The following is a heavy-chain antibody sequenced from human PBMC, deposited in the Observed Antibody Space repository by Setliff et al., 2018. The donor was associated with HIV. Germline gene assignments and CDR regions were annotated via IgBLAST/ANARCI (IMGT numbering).Heavy chain of an antibody. CDR3: ARGGYEY. CDR2: INPRGGDT. J-gene: IGHJ4*02. CDR1: GYSFKTYS. Sequence: ASVKVSCKTSGYSFKTYSIDWVRQAPGQGLEWMGRINPRGGDTDFAQKFQGRLTLTSDTSTSTVYMEVTSLRSEDTALYLCARGGYEYWGQGSLVTVSS. V-gene: IGHV1-46*02. D-gene: IGHD2-15*01.